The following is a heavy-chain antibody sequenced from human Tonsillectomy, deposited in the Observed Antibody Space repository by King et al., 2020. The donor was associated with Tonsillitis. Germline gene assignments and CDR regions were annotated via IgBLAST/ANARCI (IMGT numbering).Heavy chain of an antibody. V-gene: IGHV1-69*01. CDR2: IIPVFRTA. CDR3: ARDLVLYGDSPKYNWFDP. J-gene: IGHJ5*02. D-gene: IGHD4-17*01. Sequence: VQLVQSGAEVKKPGSSVKVSCKASGGTFSSYTISWVRQAPGQGLEWMGGIIPVFRTANYAQQFQDRVTITADESTSTAYMELSSLRSEDTAVYYCARDLVLYGDSPKYNWFDPWGQGTLVTVSS. CDR1: GGTFSSYT.